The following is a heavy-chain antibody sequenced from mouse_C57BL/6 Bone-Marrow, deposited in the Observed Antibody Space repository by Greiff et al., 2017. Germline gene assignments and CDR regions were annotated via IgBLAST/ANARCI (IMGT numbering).Heavy chain of an antibody. CDR1: GYTFTGYG. CDR2: IYPRSGNT. Sequence: VQLQQSGAELARPGASVKLSCKASGYTFTGYGISWVKQRTGQGLEWIGEIYPRSGNTYYNEKFQGKATLTADKSSSTAYMELRSLTSEDSAVEFCANMVPYYYAMDYWGQGTSVTVAS. V-gene: IGHV1-81*01. D-gene: IGHD2-2*01. CDR3: ANMVPYYYAMDY. J-gene: IGHJ4*01.